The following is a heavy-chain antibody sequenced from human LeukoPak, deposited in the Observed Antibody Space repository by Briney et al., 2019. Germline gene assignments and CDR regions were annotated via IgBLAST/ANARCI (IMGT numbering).Heavy chain of an antibody. Sequence: SQTLSLTYVISGDSVSSNLATWNWIRQSPSRGLEWLGRTYYRSKWSNDYAVSVTSRLTINPDTSKNHFSLQLSFVTPEDTAVYFCARALGVVFDYWGQGTLVTVSS. V-gene: IGHV6-1*01. CDR3: ARALGVVFDY. CDR1: GDSVSSNLAT. J-gene: IGHJ4*02. CDR2: TYYRSKWSN. D-gene: IGHD2-8*01.